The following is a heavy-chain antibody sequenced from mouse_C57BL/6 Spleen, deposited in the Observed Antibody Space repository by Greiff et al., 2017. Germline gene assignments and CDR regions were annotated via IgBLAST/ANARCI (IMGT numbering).Heavy chain of an antibody. J-gene: IGHJ4*01. CDR1: GFTFSDYG. CDR3: ARHYGSSFYAMDY. V-gene: IGHV5-17*01. D-gene: IGHD1-1*01. Sequence: EVKLMESGGGLVKPGGSLKLSCAASGFTFSDYGMHWVRQAPEKGLEWVAYISSGSSTIYDADTVKGRFTISRDNAKNTLFLQMTSLRSEDTAMYYCARHYGSSFYAMDYWGQGTSVTVSS. CDR2: ISSGSSTI.